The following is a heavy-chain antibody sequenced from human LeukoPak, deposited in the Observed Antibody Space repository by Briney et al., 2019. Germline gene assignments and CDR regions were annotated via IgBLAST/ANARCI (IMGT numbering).Heavy chain of an antibody. CDR2: MYYSEST. D-gene: IGHD3-10*01. V-gene: IGHV4-59*12. Sequence: SETLSLTCTVSGGSISRYSWSWVRQPPGKGLAWIGYMYYSESTYYNPSLKSRVIISVDTSKNQFSLKLSSVTAADTAVYYCAGGGYYGSGSYKDYWGQGTLVTVSS. CDR3: AGGGYYGSGSYKDY. J-gene: IGHJ4*02. CDR1: GGSISRYS.